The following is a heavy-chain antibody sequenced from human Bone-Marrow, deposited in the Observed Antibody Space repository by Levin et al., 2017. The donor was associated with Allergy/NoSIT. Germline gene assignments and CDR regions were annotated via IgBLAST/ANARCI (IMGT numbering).Heavy chain of an antibody. J-gene: IGHJ4*02. D-gene: IGHD1-1*01. CDR2: VSYDGKNQ. V-gene: IGHV3-30*03. Sequence: GESLKISCVGSGFRFSDHGIHWVRQAPGRGLEWVSVVSYDGKNQFYAHSVKGRFTMSRDNSKNTVYLHLSSLRAEDTALYYCARAGGSHRHDFDSWGQGVLVTVS. CDR3: ARAGGSHRHDFDS. CDR1: GFRFSDHG.